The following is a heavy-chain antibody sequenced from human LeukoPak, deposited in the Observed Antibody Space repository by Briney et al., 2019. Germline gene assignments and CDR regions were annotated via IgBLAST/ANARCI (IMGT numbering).Heavy chain of an antibody. V-gene: IGHV3-72*01. CDR1: GFIISDHY. CDR2: TRHKAKRYTT. Sequence: GGSLRLSCAASGFIISDHYMDWVRQAPGKGLEWVGRTRHKAKRYTTEYAASVKGRFTVSRDDSKNSLYLQMSSLKTEDTAVYYCVRVLAAAGNAFDIWGQGTMVTVSS. CDR3: VRVLAAAGNAFDI. J-gene: IGHJ3*02. D-gene: IGHD6-13*01.